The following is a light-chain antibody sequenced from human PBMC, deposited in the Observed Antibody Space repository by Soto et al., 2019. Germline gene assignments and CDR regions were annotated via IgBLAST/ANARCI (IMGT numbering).Light chain of an antibody. V-gene: IGLV2-11*01. J-gene: IGLJ2*01. CDR1: SSDVGGYNY. Sequence: SALTQPRSVSGSPGQSVTISCTGTSSDVGGYNYVSWYQQHPGKAPKLMIYDVSKRPSGVPDRFSGSKSDNTASLTISGLQAEDEADYYCCSYAGTYTVVFGGGTKLTVL. CDR3: CSYAGTYTVV. CDR2: DVS.